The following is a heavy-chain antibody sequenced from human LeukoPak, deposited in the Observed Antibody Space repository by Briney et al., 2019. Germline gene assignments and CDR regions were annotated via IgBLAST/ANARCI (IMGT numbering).Heavy chain of an antibody. CDR1: GYSFTSHW. CDR3: ARPNRGIIDY. CDR2: IDPSDSYT. J-gene: IGHJ4*02. D-gene: IGHD7-27*01. V-gene: IGHV5-10-1*01. Sequence: GESLKISCKGSGYSFTSHWISWVRQMPGKGLEWMGRIDPSDSYTNYSPSFQGHVTISADKSISTAYLQWSSLKASDTAMYYCARPNRGIIDYWGQGTLVTVSS.